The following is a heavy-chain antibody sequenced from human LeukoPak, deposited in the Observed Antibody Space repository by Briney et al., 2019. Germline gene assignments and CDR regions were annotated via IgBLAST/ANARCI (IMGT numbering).Heavy chain of an antibody. J-gene: IGHJ4*02. CDR3: ARGSRPVCNLLTGKRYFDY. Sequence: ASVKVSCKASGYTFTGYYIHWVRQAPGQGLEWMGIINPSGGSTTYAQKFRGRLTMTRDMSTSTVYMELSSLRSEDTAVYYCARGSRPVCNLLTGKRYFDYWGQGTLLTVSS. V-gene: IGHV1-46*01. CDR2: INPSGGST. CDR1: GYTFTGYY. D-gene: IGHD3-9*01.